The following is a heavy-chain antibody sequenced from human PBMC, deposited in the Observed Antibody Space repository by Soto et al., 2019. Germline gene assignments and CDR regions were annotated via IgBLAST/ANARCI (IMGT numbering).Heavy chain of an antibody. V-gene: IGHV4-34*01. CDR2: MSHSGGT. Sequence: QVQLQQWGAGLLKPSETLSLTCAVYGGFVSSGSYYWSWIRQPPGKGLEWIGEMSHSGGTHFNPYLKSRVTRAVDTSKNQFSLKMSSVTAADAALYYCARVERGTATTVVDAFDIWGPGTMVTVSS. CDR3: ARVERGTATTVVDAFDI. CDR1: GGFVSSGSYY. D-gene: IGHD2-21*02. J-gene: IGHJ3*02.